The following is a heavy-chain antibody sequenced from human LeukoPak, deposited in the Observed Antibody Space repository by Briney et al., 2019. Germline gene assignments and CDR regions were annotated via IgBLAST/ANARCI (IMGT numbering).Heavy chain of an antibody. Sequence: PGGSLRLSCAASGFTFSSYAMHWVRQAPGKGLEWVAVISYDGSNKYYADSVKGRFTISRDNSKNTLYLQMNSLRAEDTAVYYCARGGKYSSSWYFDYWGQGTLVTVSS. CDR1: GFTFSSYA. V-gene: IGHV3-30*04. CDR2: ISYDGSNK. D-gene: IGHD6-6*01. J-gene: IGHJ4*02. CDR3: ARGGKYSSSWYFDY.